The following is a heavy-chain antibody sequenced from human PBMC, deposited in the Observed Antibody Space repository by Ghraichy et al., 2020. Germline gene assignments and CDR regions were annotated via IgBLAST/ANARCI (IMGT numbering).Heavy chain of an antibody. Sequence: SETLSLTCAVYGGSFSGYYWSWLRQPPGKGLEWIGEINHSGSTNYNPSLKSRVTISVDTSKNQFSLKLSSVTAADTAVYYCARGTPYYDFWSGYYSIRGKHYFDYWGQGTLVTVSS. CDR3: ARGTPYYDFWSGYYSIRGKHYFDY. D-gene: IGHD3-3*01. J-gene: IGHJ4*02. V-gene: IGHV4-34*01. CDR1: GGSFSGYY. CDR2: INHSGST.